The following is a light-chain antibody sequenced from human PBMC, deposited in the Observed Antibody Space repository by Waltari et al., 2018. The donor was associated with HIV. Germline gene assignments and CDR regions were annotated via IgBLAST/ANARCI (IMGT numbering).Light chain of an antibody. Sequence: VMTQSPDSLAVSLGERATINCKSSESVLYSSNNKNYLAWYQQKPGQPPKLLIYWASTRESGVPDRFSGSGSGTDFTRTISSLQAEDGAVYYCQQYYSSPLTFGGGTKVEIK. V-gene: IGKV4-1*01. CDR3: QQYYSSPLT. CDR1: ESVLYSSNNKNY. J-gene: IGKJ4*01. CDR2: WAS.